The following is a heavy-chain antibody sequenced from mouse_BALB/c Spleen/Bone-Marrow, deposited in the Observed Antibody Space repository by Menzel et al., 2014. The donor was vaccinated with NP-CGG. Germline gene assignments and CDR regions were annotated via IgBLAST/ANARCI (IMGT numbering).Heavy chain of an antibody. V-gene: IGHV1S29*02. D-gene: IGHD2-3*01. Sequence: EVQLQQSGPELVKPGASVKISCKASGYTFTDYNMHWVKQSHGKSLEWIGYIYPYNGGTGYNQKFKSKATLTVDNSSSTAYMELRSLTSEDSAVYYCARLDGYYVAMDYWVQGTSVTVSS. CDR1: GYTFTDYN. J-gene: IGHJ4*01. CDR3: ARLDGYYVAMDY. CDR2: IYPYNGGT.